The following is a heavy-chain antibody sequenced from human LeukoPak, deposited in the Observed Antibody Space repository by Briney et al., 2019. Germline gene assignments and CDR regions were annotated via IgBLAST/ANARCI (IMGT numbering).Heavy chain of an antibody. J-gene: IGHJ3*02. CDR1: GYTFTSYY. CDR3: AIIYRPPAAMRGPDAFDI. CDR2: INPSGGST. Sequence: ASVKVSCKASGYTFTSYYIHWVRQAPGQGLEWMGIINPSGGSTTYEQKFQGRVTMTRDTSTSTVYMELSSLKSEDTAVYYCAIIYRPPAAMRGPDAFDIWGQGAMVTVSS. V-gene: IGHV1-46*01. D-gene: IGHD2-2*01.